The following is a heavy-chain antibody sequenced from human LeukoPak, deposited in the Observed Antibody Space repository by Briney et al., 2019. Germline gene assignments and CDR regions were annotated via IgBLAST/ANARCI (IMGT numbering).Heavy chain of an antibody. D-gene: IGHD2-8*01. V-gene: IGHV3-9*01. J-gene: IGHJ6*02. CDR3: AKALMKGYYYYGMDV. CDR1: GFTFDDYA. Sequence: GGSLRLSCAASGFTFDDYAMHWVRQAPGKGLEWVLGISWNSGSIGYADSVKGRFTISRDNAKNSLYLQMNSLRAEDTALYYCAKALMKGYYYYGMDVWGQGTTVTVSS. CDR2: ISWNSGSI.